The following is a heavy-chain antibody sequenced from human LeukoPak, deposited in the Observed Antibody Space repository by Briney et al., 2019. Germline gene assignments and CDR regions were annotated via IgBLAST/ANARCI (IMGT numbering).Heavy chain of an antibody. J-gene: IGHJ4*02. D-gene: IGHD1-14*01. CDR1: GGSISSYY. CDR3: ARHGTISSESYFDY. Sequence: SETLSLTCTVSGGSISSYYWSWIRQPPGEGLEWIGYIYYSGSTNYNPSLKSRVTGFVDTSKNQVSLRLSSVTAADTAVYYCARHGTISSESYFDYWGQGTLVTVSS. V-gene: IGHV4-59*08. CDR2: IYYSGST.